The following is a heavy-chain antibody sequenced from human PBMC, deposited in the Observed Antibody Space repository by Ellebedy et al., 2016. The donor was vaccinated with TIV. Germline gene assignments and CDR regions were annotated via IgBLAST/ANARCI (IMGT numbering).Heavy chain of an antibody. CDR2: ISPYNGNT. D-gene: IGHD4-11*01. J-gene: IGHJ6*02. Sequence: AASVKVSCKASGYTFTSYDINWARQAPGQGLEWMGWISPYNGNTNYAQKLQGRVTMTTDTSTSTAYMELRSLRSDDTAVYYCARVDYSNSYYYGMDVWGQGTTVTVSS. V-gene: IGHV1-18*01. CDR1: GYTFTSYD. CDR3: ARVDYSNSYYYGMDV.